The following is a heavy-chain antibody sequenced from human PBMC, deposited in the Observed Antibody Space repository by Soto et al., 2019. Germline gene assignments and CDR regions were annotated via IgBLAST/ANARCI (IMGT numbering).Heavy chain of an antibody. CDR2: TNHSGST. CDR1: GGSFSGYY. Sequence: SETLSLTCAVYGGSFSGYYWSWIRQPPGKGLEWIGETNHSGSTNYNPSLKSRVTISVDTSKNQFSLKLRSVTAADTAVYYCTNYPTTVTSDYWGQGTLVTVSS. V-gene: IGHV4-34*01. CDR3: TNYPTTVTSDY. D-gene: IGHD4-17*01. J-gene: IGHJ4*02.